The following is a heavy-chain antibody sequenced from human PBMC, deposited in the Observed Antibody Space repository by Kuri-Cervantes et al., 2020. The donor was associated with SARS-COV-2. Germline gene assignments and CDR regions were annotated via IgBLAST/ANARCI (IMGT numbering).Heavy chain of an antibody. CDR1: GYTFTGYY. J-gene: IGHJ1*01. V-gene: IGHV1-2*02. CDR3: ARDRLPITIFGVVINFQH. CDR2: INPNSGGT. D-gene: IGHD3-3*01. Sequence: ASVKVSCKASGYTFTGYYMHWARQAPGQGLEWMGWINPNSGGTNYAQKFQGRVTMTRDTSISTAYMELSRLRSDDTAVYYCARDRLPITIFGVVINFQHWGQGTLVTVSS.